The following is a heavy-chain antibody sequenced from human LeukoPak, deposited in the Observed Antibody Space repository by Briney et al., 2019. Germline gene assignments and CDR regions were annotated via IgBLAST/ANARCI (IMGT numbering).Heavy chain of an antibody. CDR1: SAFISSYY. Sequence: SSETLSLTCTVSSAFISSYYWSWLRQPPGKGLVWFRYIYYSGSTNYNPSLNSRVTITVDTSKNQFSLKLSSVTAADTAVYYCARDHLFGSYGMHLWGQGTMVSVFS. J-gene: IGHJ6*02. CDR2: IYYSGST. D-gene: IGHD3-3*01. CDR3: ARDHLFGSYGMHL. V-gene: IGHV4-59*01.